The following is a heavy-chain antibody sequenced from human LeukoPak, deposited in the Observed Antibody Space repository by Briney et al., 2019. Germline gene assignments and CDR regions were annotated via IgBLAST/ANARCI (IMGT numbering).Heavy chain of an antibody. CDR2: INPNSGGT. CDR3: ARGYCTGDSCTGAWFAP. D-gene: IGHD2-15*01. Sequence: ASVKLSCNSSGFTFTAYHIHWVRQARGPGLERMGWINPNSGGTNYTPECQGSVTMTRDTSISTAYIELNRLSSDDTAVYYCARGYCTGDSCTGAWFAPWGRGALVTVFS. CDR1: GFTFTAYH. J-gene: IGHJ5*02. V-gene: IGHV1-2*02.